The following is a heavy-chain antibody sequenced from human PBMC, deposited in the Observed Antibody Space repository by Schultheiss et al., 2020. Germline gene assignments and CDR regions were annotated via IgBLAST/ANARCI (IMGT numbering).Heavy chain of an antibody. V-gene: IGHV2-5*08. Sequence: TLSLTCTVSGGSVSSGSYYWSWIRQPPGKALEWLALIDWDDDKRYSPSLKSRLTITKDTSKNQVVLTMTNMDPVDTATYYCARTPTDLEGSNYYGMDVWGQGTTVTVSS. J-gene: IGHJ6*02. CDR2: IDWDDDK. CDR1: GGSVSSGSYY. CDR3: ARTPTDLEGSNYYGMDV.